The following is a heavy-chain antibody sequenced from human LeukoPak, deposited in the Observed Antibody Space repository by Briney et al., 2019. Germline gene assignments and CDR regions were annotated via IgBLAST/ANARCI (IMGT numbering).Heavy chain of an antibody. CDR2: ISAYNGNT. Sequence: ASVKVSCKASGYTFTSYGISWVRQAPGQGLEWMGWISAYNGNTNYAQKLQGRVTMTTDTSTSTAYMELRSLRSEDTAVYYCASSPTYYYDSSGYYCDYWGQGTLVTVSS. CDR3: ASSPTYYYDSSGYYCDY. D-gene: IGHD3-22*01. CDR1: GYTFTSYG. J-gene: IGHJ4*02. V-gene: IGHV1-18*01.